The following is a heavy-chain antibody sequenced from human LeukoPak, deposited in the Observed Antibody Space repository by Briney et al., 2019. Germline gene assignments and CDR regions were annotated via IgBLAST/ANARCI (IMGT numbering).Heavy chain of an antibody. CDR1: GLTFRTYW. CDR2: INEDGSIT. CDR3: GRDLGGRSGY. Sequence: GGSLRLSCAVSGLTFRTYWMHWVRQVPGEGLVWVSRINEDGSITNYADSVKGRFSISRDNAKNTLYLQMNSLRAEDTAVYYCGRDLGGRSGYWGQGTLVTVSS. V-gene: IGHV3-74*01. D-gene: IGHD1-26*01. J-gene: IGHJ4*02.